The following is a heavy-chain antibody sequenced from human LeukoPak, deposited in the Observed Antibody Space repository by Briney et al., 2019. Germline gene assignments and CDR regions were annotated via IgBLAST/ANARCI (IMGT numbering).Heavy chain of an antibody. CDR1: GFTFSSYA. J-gene: IGHJ4*02. V-gene: IGHV3-30-3*01. D-gene: IGHD1-26*01. CDR3: ARDSGSYYLDY. CDR2: ISYDGSNK. Sequence: PGRSLRLSCAASGFTFSSYAMHWVRQDPGKGLEWVAVISYDGSNKYYADSVKGRFTISRDNSKNTLYLQMNSLRAEDTAVYYCARDSGSYYLDYWGQGTLVTVSS.